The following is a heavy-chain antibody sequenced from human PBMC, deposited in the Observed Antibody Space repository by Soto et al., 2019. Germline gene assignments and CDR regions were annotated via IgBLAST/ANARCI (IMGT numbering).Heavy chain of an antibody. CDR3: AKHIGFCSGDGCYSGCDC. CDR1: GASLSGYY. D-gene: IGHD2-15*01. J-gene: IGHJ4*02. CDR2: TNDSGST. V-gene: IGHV4-34*01. Sequence: QVQLQQWGAGLLKPSETLSLTCAVSGASLSGYYRSWIRQPPGKGLEWIGETNDSGSTSYNPSLKSRVTISVDTSKNQFSLKLTSMTAADTAVYYCAKHIGFCSGDGCYSGCDCWGQGTLVTVSS.